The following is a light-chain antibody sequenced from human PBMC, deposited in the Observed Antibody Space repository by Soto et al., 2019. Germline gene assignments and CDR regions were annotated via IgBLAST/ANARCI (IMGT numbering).Light chain of an antibody. J-gene: IGKJ3*01. V-gene: IGKV3-15*01. Sequence: EIATTQSPATLSVSPGERAALSCSASQSVSRTLARYQRKPAQSPRPLIYGPSPRASGIPARFSGSRSGSGFTLTSSSLQSEDFAFYFCQEYNNWPMRVTLGTGTKV. CDR3: QEYNNWPMRVT. CDR2: GPS. CDR1: QSVSRT.